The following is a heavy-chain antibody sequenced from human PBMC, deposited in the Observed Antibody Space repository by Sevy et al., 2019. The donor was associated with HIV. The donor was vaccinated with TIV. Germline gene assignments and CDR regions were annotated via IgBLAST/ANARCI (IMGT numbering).Heavy chain of an antibody. CDR3: ASAPTAIRDNYFDY. J-gene: IGHJ4*02. CDR2: ISSSGSTI. D-gene: IGHD5-18*01. CDR1: GFTFSDYY. V-gene: IGHV3-11*01. Sequence: GGSLRLSCAASGFTFSDYYMSWIRQAPGKGLEWVSYISSSGSTIYYADSVKGRFTISRDNAKNSLYLQMNSLRAEYTAVYYCASAPTAIRDNYFDYWGQGTLVTVSS.